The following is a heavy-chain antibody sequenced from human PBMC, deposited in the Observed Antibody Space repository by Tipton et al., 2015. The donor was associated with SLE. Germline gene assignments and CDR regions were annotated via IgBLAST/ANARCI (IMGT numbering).Heavy chain of an antibody. CDR2: IYTSGST. CDR1: GGSISSGSYY. Sequence: LRLSCTVSGGSISSGSYYWSWIRQPVGKGLEWIGHIYTSGSTNYNPSLKSRVTISVDTSKNQFSLKLSSVTAADTAVYYCARGKSHSSSWPYFDYWGQGTLVTVSS. D-gene: IGHD6-13*01. J-gene: IGHJ4*02. V-gene: IGHV4-61*09. CDR3: ARGKSHSSSWPYFDY.